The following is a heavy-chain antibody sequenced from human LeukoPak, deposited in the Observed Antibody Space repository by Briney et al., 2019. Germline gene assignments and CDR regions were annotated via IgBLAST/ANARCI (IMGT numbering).Heavy chain of an antibody. CDR3: ARERGIRYYYYYYGMDV. V-gene: IGHV4-31*03. D-gene: IGHD3-16*01. CDR2: IYYSGST. J-gene: IGHJ6*02. CDR1: GGSMRSYY. Sequence: SETLSLTCTVSGGSMRSYYWSWIRQHPGKGLEWIGYIYYSGSTYYNPSLKSRVTISVDTSKNQFSLKLSSVTAADTAVYYCARERGIRYYYYYYGMDVWGQGTTVTVSS.